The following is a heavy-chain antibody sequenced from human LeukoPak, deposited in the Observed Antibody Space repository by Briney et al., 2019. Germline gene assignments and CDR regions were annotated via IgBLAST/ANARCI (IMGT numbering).Heavy chain of an antibody. CDR1: GFTFTSSA. D-gene: IGHD3-22*01. CDR3: AAAYHYDSSGYSDVDY. Sequence: SVTVSCKASGFTFTSSAVQWVRQARGQRLEWIGWIVVGSGNTNYAQKFQERVTITRDMSTSTAYMELSSLRSEDTAVYYCAAAYHYDSSGYSDVDYWGQGTLVTVSS. CDR2: IVVGSGNT. J-gene: IGHJ4*02. V-gene: IGHV1-58*01.